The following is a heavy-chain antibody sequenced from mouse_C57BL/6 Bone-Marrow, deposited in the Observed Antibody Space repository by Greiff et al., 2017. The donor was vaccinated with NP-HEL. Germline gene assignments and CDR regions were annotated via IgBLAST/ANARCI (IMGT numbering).Heavy chain of an antibody. CDR3: ARSRFNSFYFDY. CDR2: IDPSDSYT. Sequence: QVQLQQPGAELVKPGASVKLSCKASGYTFTSYWMQWVKQRPGQGLEWIGEIDPSDSYTNYNQKFKGKATLTVDTSSSTAYMQLSSLTSEDSAVYYCARSRFNSFYFDYWGQGTTLTVSS. V-gene: IGHV1-50*01. CDR1: GYTFTSYW. D-gene: IGHD4-1*02. J-gene: IGHJ2*01.